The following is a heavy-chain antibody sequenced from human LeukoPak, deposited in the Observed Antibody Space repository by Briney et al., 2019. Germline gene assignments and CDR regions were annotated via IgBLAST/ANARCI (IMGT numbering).Heavy chain of an antibody. Sequence: GGSLRLSCAASGFTFSSYGMHWVRQAPGKGLEWVAVISYDGSNKYYADSVKGRFTISRDNSKNTLYLQMNSLRAEDTAVYYCAKDITIFLPRGAFDIWGQGTMVTVSS. J-gene: IGHJ3*02. CDR2: ISYDGSNK. CDR1: GFTFSSYG. V-gene: IGHV3-30*18. CDR3: AKDITIFLPRGAFDI. D-gene: IGHD3-9*01.